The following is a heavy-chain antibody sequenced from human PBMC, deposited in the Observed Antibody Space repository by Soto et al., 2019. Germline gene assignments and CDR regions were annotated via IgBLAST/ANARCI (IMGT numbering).Heavy chain of an antibody. D-gene: IGHD2-15*01. CDR3: ARPDCSGAGCHLIQY. Sequence: PGGSLRLSCAASGFTFSNYNINWVRQAPGKGLEWVSFVSPSSTDIYYADSVKGRFTVYRDDAKDLLFLQMSSLRVEDTAVYYYARPDCSGAGCHLIQYWGQGTLVTVSS. CDR1: GFTFSNYN. V-gene: IGHV3-21*06. J-gene: IGHJ1*01. CDR2: VSPSSTDI.